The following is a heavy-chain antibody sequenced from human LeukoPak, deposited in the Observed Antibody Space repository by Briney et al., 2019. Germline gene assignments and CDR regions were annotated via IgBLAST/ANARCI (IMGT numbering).Heavy chain of an antibody. Sequence: PSETLSLTCAVSGGSISSSNWWSWVPQPPGKGLEWIGEIYHSGSTNYNPSLKSRVTISVDKSKNQFSLKLSSVTAADTAVSYCGRDLSGWYGPDYWGQGTLVTVSS. D-gene: IGHD6-19*01. J-gene: IGHJ4*02. CDR3: GRDLSGWYGPDY. CDR2: IYHSGST. V-gene: IGHV4-4*02. CDR1: GGSISSSNW.